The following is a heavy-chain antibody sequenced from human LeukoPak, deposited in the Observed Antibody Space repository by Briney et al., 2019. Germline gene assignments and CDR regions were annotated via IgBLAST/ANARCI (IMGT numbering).Heavy chain of an antibody. Sequence: SETLSLTCTVSGGSISSGGYYWSWIRQPPGKGLEWIGYIYYSGSTNYNPSLKSRVTISVDTSKNQFSLKLSSVTAADTAVYYCARGSVWYSSSWPESRDAFDIWGQGTMVTVSS. CDR3: ARGSVWYSSSWPESRDAFDI. CDR2: IYYSGST. J-gene: IGHJ3*02. V-gene: IGHV4-61*08. D-gene: IGHD6-13*01. CDR1: GGSISSGGYY.